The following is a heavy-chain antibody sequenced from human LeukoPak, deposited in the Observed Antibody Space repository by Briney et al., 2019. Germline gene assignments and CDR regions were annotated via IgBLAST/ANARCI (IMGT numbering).Heavy chain of an antibody. D-gene: IGHD5-24*01. Sequence: GASVKVSCKASGYTFTGYYMHWVRQAPGQGLEWMGWINPNSGGTNYAQKFQGRVTMTRDTSISTAYMELSRLRSDDTAVYYCARDGGRWLRANWFDPWGQGTLVTVSS. J-gene: IGHJ5*02. CDR1: GYTFTGYY. V-gene: IGHV1-2*02. CDR2: INPNSGGT. CDR3: ARDGGRWLRANWFDP.